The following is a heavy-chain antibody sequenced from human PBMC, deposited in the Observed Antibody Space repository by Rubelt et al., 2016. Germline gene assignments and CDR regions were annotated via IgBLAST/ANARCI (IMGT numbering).Heavy chain of an antibody. CDR1: GGSISSDY. D-gene: IGHD3-22*01. J-gene: IGHJ1*01. CDR2: VYYSGST. V-gene: IGHV4-59*01. Sequence: QVQLQQWGAGLLKPSETLSLTCTVSGGSISSDYWSWIRQPPGKGLEWIGYVYYSGSTNYNPSLKSRVTISGDTSTNQFPLKLSSVTAADTAVYYCAYSSGYYDEYFQHWGQGTLVTVSS. CDR3: AYSSGYYDEYFQH.